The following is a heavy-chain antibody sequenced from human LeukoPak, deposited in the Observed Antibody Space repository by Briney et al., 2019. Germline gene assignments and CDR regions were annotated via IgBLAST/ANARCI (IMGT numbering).Heavy chain of an antibody. J-gene: IGHJ4*02. CDR2: IYYSGST. D-gene: IGHD3-10*01. CDR1: GGSISSYY. CDR3: ARHVSAWFGESPFDY. Sequence: SETLSLTCTVSGGSISSYYWSWIRQPPGKGLEWIGYIYYSGSTYYNPSLKSRVTISVDTSKNQFSLKLSSVTAADTAVYYCARHVSAWFGESPFDYWGQGTLVTVSS. V-gene: IGHV4-59*08.